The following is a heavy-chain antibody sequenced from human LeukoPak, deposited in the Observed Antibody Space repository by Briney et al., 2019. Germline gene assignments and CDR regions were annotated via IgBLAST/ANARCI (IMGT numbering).Heavy chain of an antibody. D-gene: IGHD2-15*01. Sequence: GASVKVSCKASGYTFTTYVINWVRQAPGQGLEWMGWMNPNSGNTGYAQKFQDRVTMTRNTSISTAYMELSSLRSEDMAVYYCARPRKYCSGGSCYDWFDPWGQGTLVTVSS. V-gene: IGHV1-8*01. CDR2: MNPNSGNT. J-gene: IGHJ5*02. CDR1: GYTFTTYV. CDR3: ARPRKYCSGGSCYDWFDP.